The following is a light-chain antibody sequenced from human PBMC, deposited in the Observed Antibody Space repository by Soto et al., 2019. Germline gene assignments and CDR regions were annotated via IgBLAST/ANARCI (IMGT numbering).Light chain of an antibody. J-gene: IGKJ4*01. CDR2: GAS. V-gene: IGKV3D-20*02. CDR3: QQRSNWPSLT. Sequence: DIVLTQSPGTLSLSPGERATLSCRASQSVSSSYLAWYQQKPGQAPRLLIYGASSRATGIPARFSGSGSETDFTLTISSLEPEDSAVYYCQQRSNWPSLTFGGGTKVDI. CDR1: QSVSSSY.